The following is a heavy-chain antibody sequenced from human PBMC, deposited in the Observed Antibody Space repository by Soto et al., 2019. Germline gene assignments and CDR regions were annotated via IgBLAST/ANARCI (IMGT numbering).Heavy chain of an antibody. CDR1: GFTFSSYW. Sequence: EVQLVESGGGLVQPGGSLSLSCAASGFTFSSYWMHWVRQAPGKGLVWVSRINSDGSSTSYADSVKGRFTISRDNANNTLYLQMNSLRAEDTAVYYCVRTSLVVAAATREDYWGQGTLVTVSS. J-gene: IGHJ4*02. CDR3: VRTSLVVAAATREDY. V-gene: IGHV3-74*01. CDR2: INSDGSST. D-gene: IGHD2-15*01.